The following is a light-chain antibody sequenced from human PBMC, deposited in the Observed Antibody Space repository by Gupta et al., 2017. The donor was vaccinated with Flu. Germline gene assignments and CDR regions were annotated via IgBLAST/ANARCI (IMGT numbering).Light chain of an antibody. CDR1: NSNIGNPY. CDR3: GTWERSLSAHVV. J-gene: IGLJ2*01. CDR2: DNN. V-gene: IGLV1-51*01. Sequence: QSVLTHPPSVTSAPGPQVTISFPGINSNIGNPYVSWYQQLPGPAPTLLIYDNNKRPSGRPARFSGSKSGTSATLGITRLQTGEEVDYYCGTWERSLSAHVVFGGGTKLTVL.